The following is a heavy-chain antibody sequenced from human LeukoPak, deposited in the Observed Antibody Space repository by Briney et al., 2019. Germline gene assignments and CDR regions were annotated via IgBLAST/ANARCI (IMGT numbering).Heavy chain of an antibody. J-gene: IGHJ4*02. V-gene: IGHV3-23*01. D-gene: IGHD6-13*01. CDR2: ITSGANT. CDR3: AKARAGDITAAFNY. CDR1: GFTFSSYA. Sequence: GGSLRLSCAASGFTFSSYAMSWVRQAPGKGLEWVSGITSGANTYYADSVKGRFTISRDNSENTLNLQMNSLRAEDTAIYYCAKARAGDITAAFNYWGQGTLVTVSS.